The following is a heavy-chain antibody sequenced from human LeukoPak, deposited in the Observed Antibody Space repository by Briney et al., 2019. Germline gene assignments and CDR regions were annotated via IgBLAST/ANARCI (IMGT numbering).Heavy chain of an antibody. Sequence: SETLSLTCTVSGGSISSHYWSWIRQPPGKELEWIGYIYSSGSTKYNPSLKSRVTISGDTSKNQLSLKLSSLTAADTAVYYCARGFLEWLPISWFDPWGQGTLVTVSS. D-gene: IGHD3-3*01. CDR1: GGSISSHY. CDR2: IYSSGST. J-gene: IGHJ5*02. V-gene: IGHV4-59*11. CDR3: ARGFLEWLPISWFDP.